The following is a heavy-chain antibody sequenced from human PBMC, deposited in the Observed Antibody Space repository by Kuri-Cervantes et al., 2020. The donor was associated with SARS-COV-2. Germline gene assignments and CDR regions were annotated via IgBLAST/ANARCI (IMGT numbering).Heavy chain of an antibody. J-gene: IGHJ4*02. CDR1: EFTFRNYA. Sequence: GGSLRLSCAASEFTFRNYAMHWVRQAPGKGLEWVAVISYDGINKYYADFVKGRFTISRDNSNNTLYLQMNSLRVEDTAVYYCARVPYYHDGSGFFYFDYWGQGTLVTVSS. CDR2: ISYDGINK. CDR3: ARVPYYHDGSGFFYFDY. D-gene: IGHD3-22*01. V-gene: IGHV3-30-3*01.